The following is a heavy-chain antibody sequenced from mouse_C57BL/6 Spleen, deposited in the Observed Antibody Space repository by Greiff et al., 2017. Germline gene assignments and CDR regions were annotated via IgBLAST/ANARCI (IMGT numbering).Heavy chain of an antibody. CDR2: IDPETGGT. CDR1: GYTFTDYE. J-gene: IGHJ4*01. CDR3: TRFTTVVAGGSYAMDY. V-gene: IGHV1-15*01. D-gene: IGHD1-1*01. Sequence: QVQLQQSGAELVRPGASVTLSCKASGYTFTDYEMHWVKQTPVHGLEWIGAIDPETGGTAYNQKFKGKAILTADKSSSTAYMELRSLTSEDSAVYYCTRFTTVVAGGSYAMDYWGQGTSVTVSS.